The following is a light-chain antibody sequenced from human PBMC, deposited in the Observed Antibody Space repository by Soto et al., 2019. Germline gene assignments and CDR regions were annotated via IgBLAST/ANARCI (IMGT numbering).Light chain of an antibody. CDR1: QSVSSN. V-gene: IGKV3-15*01. CDR2: GAS. Sequence: EIVLTQSPDTLSLSPGERPTLTCRASQSVSSNLAWYQQKPGQAPRLLIYGASTRATGIPARFSGSGSGTEFTLTISSLQSEDFAVYYCQQYNNWPRTFGQGTKVAIK. J-gene: IGKJ1*01. CDR3: QQYNNWPRT.